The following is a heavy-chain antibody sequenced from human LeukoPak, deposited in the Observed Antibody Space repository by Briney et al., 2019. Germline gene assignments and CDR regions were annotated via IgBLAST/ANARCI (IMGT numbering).Heavy chain of an antibody. V-gene: IGHV3-15*01. CDR1: GFTFSNAW. J-gene: IGHJ4*02. CDR3: AKTVSSSAGGLDY. CDR2: IKSKAHGGTT. D-gene: IGHD6-6*01. Sequence: GGSLRLSCAASGFTFSNAWMSWVRQAPGKGLEWVGHIKSKAHGGTTEYAAPVKGRFTISRDNSKNTLYLQMNSLRAEDTAVYYCAKTVSSSAGGLDYWGQGTLVTVSS.